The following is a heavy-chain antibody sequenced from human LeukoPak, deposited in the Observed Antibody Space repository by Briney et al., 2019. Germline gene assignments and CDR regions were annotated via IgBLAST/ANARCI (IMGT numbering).Heavy chain of an antibody. V-gene: IGHV1-69*05. CDR1: GGTFSSYA. D-gene: IGHD5-18*01. Sequence: SVKVSCKASGGTFSSYAISWVRQAPGQGLEWMGRIIPIFGTANYAQKFQGRVTITTDESTSTAYMELSSLRSEDTAVYYCAKATPGYSYGADYWGQGTLVTVSS. CDR3: AKATPGYSYGADY. CDR2: IIPIFGTA. J-gene: IGHJ4*02.